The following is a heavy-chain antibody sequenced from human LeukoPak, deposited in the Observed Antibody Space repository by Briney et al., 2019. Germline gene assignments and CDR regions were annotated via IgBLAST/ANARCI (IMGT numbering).Heavy chain of an antibody. V-gene: IGHV3-72*01. J-gene: IGHJ3*02. CDR1: GVTLSDHH. Sequence: GGSLRLSRAASGVTLSDHHMDWVRQAPGKGLEWVGRTRNKARGYTPEYAASVKGRFTISRDDSETLVYLQMNSLRTEDTAVYFCARDGAEGDNSAFDIWGHGTVVTVSS. D-gene: IGHD3-22*01. CDR2: TRNKARGYTP. CDR3: ARDGAEGDNSAFDI.